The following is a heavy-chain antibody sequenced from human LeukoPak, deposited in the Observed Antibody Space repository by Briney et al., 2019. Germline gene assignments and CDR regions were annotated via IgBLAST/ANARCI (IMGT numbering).Heavy chain of an antibody. CDR3: ARGHYGLGV. CDR2: IKKDESER. J-gene: IGHJ6*02. V-gene: IGHV3-7*01. CDR1: GFTFSSWW. Sequence: HPGGSLRFSCAASGFTFSSWWMSWVRQAPGKGLEWVAHIKKDESERYYVDSMKGRLTISRDNAKNSLYLQMNSLRAEDTAVYYCARGHYGLGVWGQGTTVTVSS.